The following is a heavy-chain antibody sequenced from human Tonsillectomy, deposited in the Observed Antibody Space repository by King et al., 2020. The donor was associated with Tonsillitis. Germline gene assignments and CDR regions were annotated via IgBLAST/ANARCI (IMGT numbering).Heavy chain of an antibody. CDR3: ARDTDQLPSCWFDH. D-gene: IGHD2-2*01. Sequence: QLQESGSGLVKPSQTLSLICTVSGGSISSGGYSWSWIRQPPGKGLGWIGYIYHSGNTYYNPSLKSRVTISVDRSKNQFSLKLSSVTAADTAVYYCARDTDQLPSCWFDHWGQGTLVTVSS. V-gene: IGHV4-30-2*01. J-gene: IGHJ5*02. CDR2: IYHSGNT. CDR1: GGSISSGGYS.